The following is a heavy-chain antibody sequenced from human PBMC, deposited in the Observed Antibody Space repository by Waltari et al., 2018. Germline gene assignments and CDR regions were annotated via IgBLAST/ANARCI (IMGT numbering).Heavy chain of an antibody. J-gene: IGHJ4*02. CDR3: ASDRGRGLYHDS. D-gene: IGHD2-15*01. V-gene: IGHV4-4*02. CDR2: IHRSGRP. CDR1: GDSQSDNYW. Sequence: QLPLQQSRAGLVQPSDSLSLTCGGSGDSQSDNYWWSSVRQPPDKGLEWIGQIHRSGRPHYNPSLESRVTMSLDTCNKKCSLKLSSATAADTAVYYCASDRGRGLYHDSWGQGTLVTVSP.